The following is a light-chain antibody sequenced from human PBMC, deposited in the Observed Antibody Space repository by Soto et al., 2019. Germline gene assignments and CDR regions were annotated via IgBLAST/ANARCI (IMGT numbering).Light chain of an antibody. J-gene: IGLJ2*01. CDR2: DVS. V-gene: IGLV2-14*01. CDR3: SSYTSSSTLDV. CDR1: SSDVGGYNY. Sequence: QSALTQPASVSGSHGQSITISCTGTSSDVGGYNYVSWYQQHPGKAPKLMIYDVSNRPSGVSNRFSGSKSGNTASLTISGLQTEDEADYYCSSYTSSSTLDVFGGGTKVTVL.